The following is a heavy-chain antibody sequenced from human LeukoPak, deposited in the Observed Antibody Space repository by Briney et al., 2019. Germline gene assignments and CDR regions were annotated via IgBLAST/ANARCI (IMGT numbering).Heavy chain of an antibody. J-gene: IGHJ4*02. CDR1: GFTFSAYW. D-gene: IGHD3-22*01. Sequence: GGSLRLSCAASGFTFSAYWMNSARQAPGKGLEWVANINQDGSEKSFVDSVKGRFTISRDNAKNSLYMQMNSLRAEDTAVYYCARGARYYYDSSGDYWGQGTLVTVSS. V-gene: IGHV3-7*01. CDR2: INQDGSEK. CDR3: ARGARYYYDSSGDY.